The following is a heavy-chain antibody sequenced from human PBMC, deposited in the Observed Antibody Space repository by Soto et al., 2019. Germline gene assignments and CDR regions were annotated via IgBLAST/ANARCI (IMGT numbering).Heavy chain of an antibody. D-gene: IGHD6-19*01. CDR1: GFTFSGSA. Sequence: EVQLLESGGGLVQPGGSLKLSCAASGFTFSGSAMHWVRQASGKGLEWVGRIRSKANSYATAYAASVKGRFTISRDDSKNTAYLQMNSLKTEDTAVYYWTDVAGPWGQGTMVTVSS. V-gene: IGHV3-73*01. CDR3: TDVAGP. CDR2: IRSKANSYAT. J-gene: IGHJ3*01.